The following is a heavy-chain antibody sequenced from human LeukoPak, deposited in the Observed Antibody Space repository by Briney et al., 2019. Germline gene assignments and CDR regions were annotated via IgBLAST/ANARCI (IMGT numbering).Heavy chain of an antibody. V-gene: IGHV3-48*03. CDR2: ISSSGSSI. J-gene: IGHJ4*02. CDR1: GFTFSSYE. CDR3: AKDAAGPEY. D-gene: IGHD6-13*01. Sequence: GGSLRLSCAASGFTFSSYEMNWVRQAPGNGLEWVSYISSSGSSINYADSVKGRFTISRDNSRNTLHLQMNSLRAEDTAVYYCAKDAAGPEYWGQGTLVTVSS.